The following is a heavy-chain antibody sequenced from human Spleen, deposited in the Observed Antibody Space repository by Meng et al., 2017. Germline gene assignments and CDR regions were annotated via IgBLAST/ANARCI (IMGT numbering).Heavy chain of an antibody. D-gene: IGHD3-3*01. V-gene: IGHV3-30*04. CDR1: GFTFSSYA. CDR3: ARDLAWVLFDY. J-gene: IGHJ4*01. CDR2: ISYDGSNK. Sequence: GESLKISCAASGFTFSSYAMHWVRQAPGKGLEWVAVISYDGSNKYYADSVKGRFTISRDNAKNTLYLQMNSLGAEDTAVYYCARDLAWVLFDYWGQGALVTVSS.